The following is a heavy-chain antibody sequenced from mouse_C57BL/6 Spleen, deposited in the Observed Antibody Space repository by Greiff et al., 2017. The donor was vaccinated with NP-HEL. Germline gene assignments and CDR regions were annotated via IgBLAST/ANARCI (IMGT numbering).Heavy chain of an antibody. CDR3: ARLWDYDGYFDV. J-gene: IGHJ1*03. CDR2: IDPNSGGT. Sequence: QVQLKQPGAELVKPGASVKLSCKASGYTFTSYWMHWVKQRPGRGLEWIGRIDPNSGGTTYNEKFKSKATLTVDKPSSTAYMQLSSLTSEDSAVYYCARLWDYDGYFDVWGTGTTVTVSS. CDR1: GYTFTSYW. D-gene: IGHD2-4*01. V-gene: IGHV1-72*01.